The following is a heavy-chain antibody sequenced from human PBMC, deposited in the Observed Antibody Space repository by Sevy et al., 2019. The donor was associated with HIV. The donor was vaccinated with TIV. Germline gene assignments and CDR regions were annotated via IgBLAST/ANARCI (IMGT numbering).Heavy chain of an antibody. V-gene: IGHV4-38-2*01. CDR1: GYSISSGYY. Sequence: SETLSLTCAVSGYSISSGYYWGWIRQPPGKGLEWIGSIYHSGSTYYNPSLKSRVTISVDTSKNQFSLKLSSVTAADTAVYYCARKVSDTAMVIPLYYYYYMDVWGKGTTVTVSS. D-gene: IGHD5-18*01. CDR3: ARKVSDTAMVIPLYYYYYMDV. CDR2: IYHSGST. J-gene: IGHJ6*03.